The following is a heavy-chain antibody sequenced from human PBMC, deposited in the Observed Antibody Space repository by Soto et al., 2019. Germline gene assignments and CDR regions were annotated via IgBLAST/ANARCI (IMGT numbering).Heavy chain of an antibody. CDR3: ASRSATVLSLTY. J-gene: IGHJ4*02. CDR2: ISGSFGST. D-gene: IGHD2-8*01. CDR1: GFSFSSYA. Sequence: GGSLRLSCVASGFSFSSYAMNWVRQAPGKGLEGVSTISGSFGSTHYADSVQGRFTVSRDNSKNTLYLQMNSLRAEDTAVYYCASRSATVLSLTYWGPGTQVTVSS. V-gene: IGHV3-23*01.